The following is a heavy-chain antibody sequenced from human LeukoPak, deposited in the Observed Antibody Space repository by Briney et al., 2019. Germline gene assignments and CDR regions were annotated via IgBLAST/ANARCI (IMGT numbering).Heavy chain of an antibody. V-gene: IGHV1-2*06. J-gene: IGHJ4*02. Sequence: ASVKVSCKASGYTFTGYYIHWARQAPGQGLEWMGRINPNSGGTNYAQKFQGRVTMTRDTSINTAYMELSRLRSDDTAVYYCARLELSPDYWGQGTLVTVSS. CDR3: ARLELSPDY. D-gene: IGHD1-26*01. CDR2: INPNSGGT. CDR1: GYTFTGYY.